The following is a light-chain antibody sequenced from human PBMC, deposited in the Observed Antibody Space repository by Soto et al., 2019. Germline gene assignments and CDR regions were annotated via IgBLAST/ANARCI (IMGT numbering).Light chain of an antibody. Sequence: IVMTNSPATLSVSAGYRSTLSFRSSQSLSHHLAWYQQKPGQAPRLLIYGASTRATGIPARFSGSGSGTEFTLTISSLQSEDFAVYYCQQYNNWPPWTFGQGTKVDIK. CDR3: QQYNNWPPWT. J-gene: IGKJ1*01. CDR1: QSLSHH. V-gene: IGKV3-15*01. CDR2: GAS.